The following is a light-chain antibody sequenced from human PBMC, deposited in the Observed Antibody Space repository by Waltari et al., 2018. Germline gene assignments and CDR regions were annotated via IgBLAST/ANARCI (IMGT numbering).Light chain of an antibody. CDR3: CSYAGSAISM. CDR1: TSDIGKYNL. V-gene: IGLV2-23*02. CDR2: DVN. J-gene: IGLJ3*02. Sequence: QSALTQTASVSGSPGQAIPISCSGTTSDIGKYNLVSWYQQHPGKAPTLIIYDVNKRPSGVSNRFSGSKSGNTAFLTSSGLQSAGEADYYCCSYAGSAISMFGGGTKVTVL.